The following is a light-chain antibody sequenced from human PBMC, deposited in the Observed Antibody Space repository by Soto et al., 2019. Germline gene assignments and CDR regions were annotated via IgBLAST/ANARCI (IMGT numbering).Light chain of an antibody. CDR2: EGS. Sequence: LTQPASVSGSPGQSITISCTGTSSDVGSYNLVSWYQQHPGKAPKLMIYEGSKRPSGVSNRFSGSKSGNTASLTISGLQAEDEADYYCCSYAGSNTFVFGTGTKVTVL. J-gene: IGLJ1*01. V-gene: IGLV2-23*03. CDR3: CSYAGSNTFV. CDR1: SSDVGSYNL.